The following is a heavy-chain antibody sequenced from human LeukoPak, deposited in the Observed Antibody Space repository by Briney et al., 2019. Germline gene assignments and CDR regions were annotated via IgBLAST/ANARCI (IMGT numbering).Heavy chain of an antibody. CDR3: ARASGWYIPFEY. J-gene: IGHJ4*02. CDR2: IYYSGST. CDR1: GGSINSYY. D-gene: IGHD6-19*01. Sequence: SETLSLTCTVSGGSINSYYWSWIRQPPGKGLEWIGYIYYSGSTNYNPSLKSRVTISVDTSKKQFSLKLSSVTAADTAVYYCARASGWYIPFEYWGQGTLVTVSS. V-gene: IGHV4-59*01.